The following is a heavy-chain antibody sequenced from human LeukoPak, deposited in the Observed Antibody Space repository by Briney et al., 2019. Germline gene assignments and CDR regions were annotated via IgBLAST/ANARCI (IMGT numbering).Heavy chain of an antibody. CDR1: GFTFSSYA. CDR3: AKRGAEVGATVAPGDY. CDR2: ISGSGGST. J-gene: IGHJ4*02. D-gene: IGHD1-26*01. V-gene: IGHV3-23*01. Sequence: GGSLRLSCAASGFTFSSYAMSWVRQAPGKGLEWVSAISGSGGSTYYADSVKGRFTISRDNSKNTLYVQMNSLRAEDTAVYYCAKRGAEVGATVAPGDYWGQGTLVTVSS.